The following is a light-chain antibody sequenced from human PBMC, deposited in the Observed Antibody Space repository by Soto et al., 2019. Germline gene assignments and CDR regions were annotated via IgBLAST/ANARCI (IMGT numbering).Light chain of an antibody. Sequence: EIVLTQSPGTLSLSPGERATLSCRASQIVSSNYLAWYQRKPGQAPRLLIYGASSRATGIPNRFSGSGSGTDFTLTITRLEPEDFAVYYCQQYGSSPPTFGQGTKVEIK. J-gene: IGKJ1*01. V-gene: IGKV3-20*01. CDR1: QIVSSNY. CDR3: QQYGSSPPT. CDR2: GAS.